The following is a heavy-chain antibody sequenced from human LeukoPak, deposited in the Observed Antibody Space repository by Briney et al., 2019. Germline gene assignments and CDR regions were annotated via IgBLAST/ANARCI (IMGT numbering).Heavy chain of an antibody. V-gene: IGHV1-46*01. CDR2: INPSGGSA. CDR3: ARGYCSSTSCYAYYYYYMDV. CDR1: GYTFTGYY. J-gene: IGHJ6*03. D-gene: IGHD2-2*01. Sequence: ASVKVSCKASGYTFTGYYMHWVRQAPGQGLEWMGIINPSGGSASYAQKFQGRVTMTRDTSTSTVYMELSSLRSEDTAVYYCARGYCSSTSCYAYYYYYMDVWGKGTTVTISS.